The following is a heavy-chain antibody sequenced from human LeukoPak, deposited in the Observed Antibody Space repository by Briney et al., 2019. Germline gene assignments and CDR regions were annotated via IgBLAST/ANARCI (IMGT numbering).Heavy chain of an antibody. Sequence: GGSLRLSCAASGFTFSSYGMSWVRQAPGKGLEWVSVIYSGGSTYYADSVKGRFTISRDNSKNTLYLQMNSLRAEDTAVYYCAREGTWSYYYDYWGQGTLVTVSS. CDR1: GFTFSSYG. D-gene: IGHD1-26*01. V-gene: IGHV3-66*01. J-gene: IGHJ4*02. CDR3: AREGTWSYYYDY. CDR2: IYSGGST.